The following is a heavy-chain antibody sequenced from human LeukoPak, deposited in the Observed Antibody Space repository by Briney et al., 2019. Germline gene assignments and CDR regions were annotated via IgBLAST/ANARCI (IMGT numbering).Heavy chain of an antibody. V-gene: IGHV3-21*01. CDR2: ISSSSSYI. CDR1: GFTFSSYS. J-gene: IGHJ4*02. Sequence: GGSLRLPCAASGFTFSSYSMNWVRQAPGKGLEWVSSISSSSSYIYYADSVEGRFTISRDNAKNSLYLQMNSLRAEDTAVYYCARDLGGLSGYYDYWGQGTLVTVSS. CDR3: ARDLGGLSGYYDY. D-gene: IGHD3-22*01.